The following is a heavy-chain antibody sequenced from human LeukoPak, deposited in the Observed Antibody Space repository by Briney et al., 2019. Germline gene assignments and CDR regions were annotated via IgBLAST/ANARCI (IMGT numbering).Heavy chain of an antibody. V-gene: IGHV4-59*12. CDR2: IYYSGST. CDR3: ARDRHISGYEYFDY. Sequence: PSETLSLTCTVSGGSISSYYWSWIRQPPGKGLEWIGYIYYSGSTNYNPSLKSRVTISVDTSKNQFSLKLSSVTAADTAVYYCARDRHISGYEYFDYWGQGTLVTVSS. D-gene: IGHD5-12*01. CDR1: GGSISSYY. J-gene: IGHJ4*02.